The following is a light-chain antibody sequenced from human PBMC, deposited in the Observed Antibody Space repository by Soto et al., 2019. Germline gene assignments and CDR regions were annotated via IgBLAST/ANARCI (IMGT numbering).Light chain of an antibody. Sequence: QSALTQPASVSGSPGQSITISCTGTSSDVGGYNYVSWYQQHPGKAPNLIIFDVSNRPSGVSNRFSGSKSGNSASLTISGLQAEDEGDYSCRAYTGSNTPVVFGGWHKLTVL. J-gene: IGLJ2*01. V-gene: IGLV2-14*01. CDR1: SSDVGGYNY. CDR2: DVS. CDR3: RAYTGSNTPVV.